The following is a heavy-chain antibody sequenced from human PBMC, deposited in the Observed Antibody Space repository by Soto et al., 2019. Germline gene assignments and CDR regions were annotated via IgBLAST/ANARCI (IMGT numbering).Heavy chain of an antibody. CDR2: TYYRSKWIS. J-gene: IGHJ4*02. CDR1: MVSVSTNRAT. CDR3: ARDPPDFNSGFDF. Sequence: SQTLSLTCAISMVSVSTNRATWNWIRQSPSGGLEWLGRTYYRSKWISDYAMSVKGRISINPDTSKNLVSLHLNFVTPEDTAVYYCARDPPDFNSGFDFWGQGTPVTVSS. V-gene: IGHV6-1*01. D-gene: IGHD1-26*01.